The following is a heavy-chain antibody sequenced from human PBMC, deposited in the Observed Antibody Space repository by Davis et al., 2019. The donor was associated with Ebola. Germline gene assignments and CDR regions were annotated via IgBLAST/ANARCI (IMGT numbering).Heavy chain of an antibody. CDR3: APTDTSGNEAFDL. Sequence: GESLNISCAASGFTFSTYAMSWVRQAPGKGLEWVSTGGSGGSTYYVDSVKGRFTISRDNARNTLYLQMTSLRAEDTALYYCAPTDTSGNEAFDLWGRGTMVTVSS. D-gene: IGHD4-23*01. J-gene: IGHJ3*01. CDR1: GFTFSTYA. CDR2: GGSGGST. V-gene: IGHV3-23*01.